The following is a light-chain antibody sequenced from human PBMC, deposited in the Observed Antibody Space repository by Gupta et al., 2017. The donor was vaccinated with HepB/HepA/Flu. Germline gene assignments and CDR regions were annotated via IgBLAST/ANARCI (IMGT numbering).Light chain of an antibody. Sequence: EIVLTQSPGTLSLSPGERATLSCRASQSVSSSYLAWYQQKPGQAPRLLIYGASSRATGIPDRFSGSGSGTDFTLTISRLEPEDFAVYYCQQSGSSPLNVGGGTKVEIK. J-gene: IGKJ4*01. CDR2: GAS. CDR1: QSVSSSY. V-gene: IGKV3-20*01. CDR3: QQSGSSPLN.